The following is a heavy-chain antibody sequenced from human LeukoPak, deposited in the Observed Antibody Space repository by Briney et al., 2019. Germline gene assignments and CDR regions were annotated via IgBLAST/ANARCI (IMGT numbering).Heavy chain of an antibody. J-gene: IGHJ4*02. CDR1: GFTFDDYA. D-gene: IGHD3-10*01. Sequence: PGGSLRLSCAASGFTFDDYAMHWVRQAPGKGLEWVSGISWNSGSIGYADSVKGRFTISRDNAKNSLYLQMNSLRAEDTALYYCAKDLRGVRGVSFDYWGQGTLVTVSS. CDR2: ISWNSGSI. CDR3: AKDLRGVRGVSFDY. V-gene: IGHV3-9*01.